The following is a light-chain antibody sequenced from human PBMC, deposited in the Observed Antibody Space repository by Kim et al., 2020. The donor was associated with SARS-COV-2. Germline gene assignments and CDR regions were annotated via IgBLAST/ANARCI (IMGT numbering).Light chain of an antibody. V-gene: IGLV3-9*01. CDR1: DIGRKN. CDR3: QVWETSAYV. CDR2: RDS. J-gene: IGLJ1*01. Sequence: GARGQTADITCGGYDIGRKNVHWYQQRPGQAPVVVIYRDSKRPSGIPERFSGSNSRNTATLTINRAQAGDEGDYYCQVWETSAYVFGPGTKVTVL.